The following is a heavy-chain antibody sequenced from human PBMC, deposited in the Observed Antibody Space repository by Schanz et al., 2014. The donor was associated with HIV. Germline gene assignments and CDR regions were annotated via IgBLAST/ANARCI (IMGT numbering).Heavy chain of an antibody. J-gene: IGHJ6*02. CDR3: AKDRNQYDSRYIGKGNYYYYYGMDV. CDR1: GFTLSGYT. D-gene: IGHD3-22*01. V-gene: IGHV3-23*01. CDR2: ISVTGDNT. Sequence: EVQLLESGGGLVLPGGSLRVSCAVSGFTLSGYTMSWVRQAPGKGLEWVSSISVTGDNTYYADSVKGRFTISRDTSKNTLYLQMKSLRPEDTAVYYCAKDRNQYDSRYIGKGNYYYYYGMDVWGQGTTVTVSS.